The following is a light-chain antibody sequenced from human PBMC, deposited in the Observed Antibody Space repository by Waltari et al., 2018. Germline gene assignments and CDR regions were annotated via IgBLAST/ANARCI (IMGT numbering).Light chain of an antibody. CDR1: QTVSNY. V-gene: IGKV1-39*01. J-gene: IGKJ2*01. CDR2: AAS. Sequence: DIQMTQSPPSLSPSVGDTVTISCRARQTVSNYLNWFQQKSGKAPKLLIYAASTLQGGVPPRFTGSGAGTDFTLTITSLQSEDFAVYYCQQYYDGRTFGQGTKLEIK. CDR3: QQYYDGRT.